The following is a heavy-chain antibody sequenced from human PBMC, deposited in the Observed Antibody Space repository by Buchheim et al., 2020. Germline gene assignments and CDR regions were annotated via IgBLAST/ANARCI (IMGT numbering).Heavy chain of an antibody. J-gene: IGHJ4*02. V-gene: IGHV3-23*01. Sequence: VQLLESGGGLVQPGGSLRLSCAASGFTFSSYAMSWVRQAPGKGLEWVSAISGSGGSTYYADSVKGRFTISRDNSKNTMYRQMNSLRAEDTAVYYCAKPGPDIVLMVYAADFDYWGQGTL. CDR3: AKPGPDIVLMVYAADFDY. D-gene: IGHD2-8*01. CDR2: ISGSGGST. CDR1: GFTFSSYA.